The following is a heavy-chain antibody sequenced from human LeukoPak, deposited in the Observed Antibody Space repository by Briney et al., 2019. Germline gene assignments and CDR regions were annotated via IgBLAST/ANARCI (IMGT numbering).Heavy chain of an antibody. CDR1: GYTFTSYV. Sequence: ASVKVSCKASGYTFTSYVISWVRQARGQGLEGMGWISAYNGNTNYAQKLQGRVTMTTDTSTSKAYMELRSLRSDDTAVYYCARVPPPGYGGIPFDYWGQGTLVTVSS. CDR2: ISAYNGNT. J-gene: IGHJ4*02. CDR3: ARVPPPGYGGIPFDY. V-gene: IGHV1-18*01. D-gene: IGHD4-23*01.